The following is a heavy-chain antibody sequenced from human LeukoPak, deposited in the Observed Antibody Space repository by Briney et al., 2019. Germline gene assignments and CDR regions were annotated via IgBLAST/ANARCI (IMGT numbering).Heavy chain of an antibody. D-gene: IGHD3-10*01. V-gene: IGHV3-15*01. J-gene: IGHJ6*03. CDR3: TANYGLHYYYYMDV. Sequence: PGGSLRLSCAASGFTFDDYGMSWVRQAPGKGLEWVGRIKSKTDGGTTDYAAPVKGRFTISRDDSKNTLYLQMNSLKTEDTAVYYCTANYGLHYYYYMDVWGKGTTVTVSS. CDR1: GFTFDDYG. CDR2: IKSKTDGGTT.